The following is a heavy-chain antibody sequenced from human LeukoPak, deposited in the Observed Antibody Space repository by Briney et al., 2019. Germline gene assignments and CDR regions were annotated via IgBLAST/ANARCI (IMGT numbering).Heavy chain of an antibody. CDR3: AKVPYGSGSYYYYYYMDV. CDR2: IKSKIDGGTT. Sequence: PGGSLRLSCAASGFTFTNAWMSWVRQAPGKGLEWVGRIKSKIDGGTTDYAAPVKGRFTISRDNSKNTLYLQMNSLRAEDTAVYYCAKVPYGSGSYYYYYYMDVWGKGTTVTISS. D-gene: IGHD3-10*01. J-gene: IGHJ6*03. CDR1: GFTFTNAW. V-gene: IGHV3-15*01.